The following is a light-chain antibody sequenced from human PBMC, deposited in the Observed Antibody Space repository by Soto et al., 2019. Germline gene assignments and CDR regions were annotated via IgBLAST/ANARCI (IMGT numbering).Light chain of an antibody. J-gene: IGKJ5*01. CDR1: PSVSSY. CDR2: DAS. V-gene: IGKV3-11*01. CDR3: QQRSNWPPIT. Sequence: EIVLTQSPATLSLSPGERATLSCRASPSVSSYLAWYQQKPGQAPRLLIYDASNRATGIPARFSGSGSGTDFTLTNSSLEPEDFAVYYCQQRSNWPPITFGQGTRLEIK.